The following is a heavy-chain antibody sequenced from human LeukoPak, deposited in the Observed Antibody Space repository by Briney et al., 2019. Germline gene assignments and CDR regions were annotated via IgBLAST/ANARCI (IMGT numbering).Heavy chain of an antibody. CDR2: ISYDGSNK. CDR1: GFTFSSYV. CDR3: ASARFDP. V-gene: IGHV3-30*04. Sequence: PGRSLRLSCAASGFTFSSYVMHWVRQAPGKGLEWVAVISYDGSNKYYADSVKGRFTISRDNSKNTLYLQMNSLRAEDTAVYYCASARFDPWGQGTLVTVSS. J-gene: IGHJ5*02.